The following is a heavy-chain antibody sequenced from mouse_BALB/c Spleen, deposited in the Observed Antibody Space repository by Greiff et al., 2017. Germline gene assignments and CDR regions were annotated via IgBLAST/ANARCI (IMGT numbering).Heavy chain of an antibody. D-gene: IGHD1-1*01. CDR3: AGLYGSGTRLAY. Sequence: QVQLQQPGAELVKPGASVKLSCKASGYTFTSYWMHWVKQRPGQGLEWIGEIDPSDSYTNYNQKFKGKATLTVDKSSSTAYMQLSSLTSEDSAVYYCAGLYGSGTRLAYWGQGTLVTVSA. V-gene: IGHV1-69*02. J-gene: IGHJ3*01. CDR2: IDPSDSYT. CDR1: GYTFTSYW.